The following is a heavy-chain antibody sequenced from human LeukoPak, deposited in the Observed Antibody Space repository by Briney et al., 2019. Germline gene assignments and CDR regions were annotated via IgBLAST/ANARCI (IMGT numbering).Heavy chain of an antibody. CDR1: GFTFSTYS. Sequence: TGGSLRLSCAASGFTFSTYSMNWVRQAPGKGLEWVSYISSSSSTKYYADSVKGRFTISRDNSKNSLYLQMNSLRAEDTAAYYCARPPGDYWGQGTLVTVSS. V-gene: IGHV3-48*04. CDR3: ARPPGDY. CDR2: ISSSSSTK. J-gene: IGHJ4*02.